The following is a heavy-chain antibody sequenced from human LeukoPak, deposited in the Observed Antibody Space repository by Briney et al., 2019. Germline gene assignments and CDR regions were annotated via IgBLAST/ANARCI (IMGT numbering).Heavy chain of an antibody. J-gene: IGHJ4*02. D-gene: IGHD4-17*01. V-gene: IGHV3-21*06. CDR2: ISSSRTYI. Sequence: GGSLRLSCAASDFTFSAYTMNWIRLAPGKGLEWVSSISSSRTYIYYADSVKGRFTISRDNAKNSLYLQMNSLRAEGTALYFCARDSDYGDYFDHWGQGTLVTVSS. CDR3: ARDSDYGDYFDH. CDR1: DFTFSAYT.